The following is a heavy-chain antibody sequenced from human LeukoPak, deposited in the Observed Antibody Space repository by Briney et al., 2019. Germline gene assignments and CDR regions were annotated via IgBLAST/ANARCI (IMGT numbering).Heavy chain of an antibody. Sequence: PGGSLRLSCAASGFIFSNYGMHWVRQAPGKGLEWVAFIRYDGSNKYYADSVKGRFTISRDNSKNTLYLQMNSLRTEDTAVYYCAKDQRGGIVVVPAAPDAFDIWGQGTMVTVSS. D-gene: IGHD2-2*01. CDR2: IRYDGSNK. V-gene: IGHV3-30*02. J-gene: IGHJ3*02. CDR3: AKDQRGGIVVVPAAPDAFDI. CDR1: GFIFSNYG.